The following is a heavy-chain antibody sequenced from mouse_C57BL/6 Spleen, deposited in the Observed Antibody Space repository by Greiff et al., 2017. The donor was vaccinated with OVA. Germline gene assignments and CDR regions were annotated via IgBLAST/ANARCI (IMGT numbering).Heavy chain of an antibody. D-gene: IGHD3-3*01. CDR3: TRGGRGYAMDY. V-gene: IGHV5-9-1*02. J-gene: IGHJ4*01. Sequence: EVKVVESGEGLVKPGGSLKLSCAASGFTFSSYAMSWVRQTPEKRLEWVAYISSGGDYIYYADTVKGRFTISRDNARNTLYLQMSSLKSEDTAMYYCTRGGRGYAMDYWGQGTSGTVSS. CDR2: ISSGGDYI. CDR1: GFTFSSYA.